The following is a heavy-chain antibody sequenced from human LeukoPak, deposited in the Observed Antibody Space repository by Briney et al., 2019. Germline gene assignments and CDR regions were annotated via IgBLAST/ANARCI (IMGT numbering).Heavy chain of an antibody. V-gene: IGHV1-8*01. CDR2: MNPNSGNT. D-gene: IGHD6-6*01. J-gene: IGHJ6*03. Sequence: ASVKVSCKASVYTFTSYDINWVRQATGQGLEWMGWMNPNSGNTGYAQKFQGRVTMTRNTSISTAYMELSSLRSEDTAVYYCAREGSIAARRYYYYYMDVWGKGTTVTVSS. CDR1: VYTFTSYD. CDR3: AREGSIAARRYYYYYMDV.